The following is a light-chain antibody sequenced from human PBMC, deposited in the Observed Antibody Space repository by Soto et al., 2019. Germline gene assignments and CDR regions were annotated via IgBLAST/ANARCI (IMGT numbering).Light chain of an antibody. J-gene: IGKJ1*01. CDR3: QQYKT. CDR2: GAS. V-gene: IGKV3D-15*01. Sequence: IQMTQSPATLSVSPWERATLSCRASQSVSSNLAWYQQKPGQAPRLLIYGASSRATGIPDRFSGSGSGTDFTLTISRLEPEDFAVYYCQQYKTFGQGTKVDIK. CDR1: QSVSSN.